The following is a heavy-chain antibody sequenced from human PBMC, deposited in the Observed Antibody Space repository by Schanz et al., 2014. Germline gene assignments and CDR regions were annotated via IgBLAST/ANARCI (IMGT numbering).Heavy chain of an antibody. CDR3: AKRCSSTSCSHGAFDI. CDR1: GFTVNTNY. J-gene: IGHJ3*02. D-gene: IGHD2-2*01. CDR2: MYINSGST. V-gene: IGHV3-53*01. Sequence: EVQLVESGGGLLQPGGSLRLSCAVSGFTVNTNYMSWVRQAPGKGLEWISSMYINSGSTQYADSVKGRFIISRDSSKNTLYLQMNSLRDEDTAMYYCAKRCSSTSCSHGAFDIWGQGTMVTVSS.